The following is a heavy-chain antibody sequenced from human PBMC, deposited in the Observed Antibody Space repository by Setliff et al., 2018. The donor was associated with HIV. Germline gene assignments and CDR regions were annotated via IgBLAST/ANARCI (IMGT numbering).Heavy chain of an antibody. D-gene: IGHD4-17*01. J-gene: IGHJ3*02. CDR2: IYPGDSDT. V-gene: IGHV5-51*01. CDR3: ARGFFAVTPYDAFDI. Sequence: SLKISCKGSGYSFTSYWIGWVRQMPGKGLEWMGIIYPGDSDTRYSPSFQGQVTISADKSISTADKSISTAYLQWSSLKASDTAMYYCARGFFAVTPYDAFDIWGQGTMVTVSS. CDR1: GYSFTSYW.